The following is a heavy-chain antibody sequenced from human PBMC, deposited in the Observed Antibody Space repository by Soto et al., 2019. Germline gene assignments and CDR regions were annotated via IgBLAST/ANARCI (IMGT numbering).Heavy chain of an antibody. V-gene: IGHV3-15*01. CDR1: GFTFSNAW. D-gene: IGHD3-9*01. J-gene: IGHJ4*02. CDR3: AEDQYYDI. Sequence: EVQLVESGGGLVKPGGSLRLSCAASGFTFSNAWMSWVRQAPGKGLEWVGRIKSKTDGGTKDYAAPVKDRFSISRDDSNNTLYVQMVSLKTGDTAVYYCAEDQYYDIGGQGTLVTVSS. CDR2: IKSKTDGGTK.